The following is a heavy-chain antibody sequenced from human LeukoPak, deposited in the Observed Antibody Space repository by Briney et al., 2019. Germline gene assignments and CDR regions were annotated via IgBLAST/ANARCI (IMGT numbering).Heavy chain of an antibody. CDR1: GYSISSGYY. CDR3: ARGTGSLFY. CDR2: IYHSGST. V-gene: IGHV4-38-2*02. J-gene: IGHJ4*01. D-gene: IGHD3-10*01. Sequence: SETLSLTCTVSGYSISSGYYWGWIRQPPGKGLEWIGSIYHSGSTYYNPSLKSRVTISVDTSKSQFSLNLNSVTAADTAVYYCARGTGSLFYWGHGILVTVSS.